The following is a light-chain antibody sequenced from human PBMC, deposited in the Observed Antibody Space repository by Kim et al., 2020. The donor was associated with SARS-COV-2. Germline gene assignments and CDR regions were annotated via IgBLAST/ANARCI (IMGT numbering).Light chain of an antibody. CDR2: QDS. J-gene: IGLJ3*02. Sequence: SYELTQPPSVSVSPGQTASITCSGDKLGDKYACWYQQKPGQSPVLVIYQDSTRPSGIPERFSGSNSGNTATLTISGTQAMDEADYYCQAWDSSTAVFGGGNQLTVL. CDR3: QAWDSSTAV. V-gene: IGLV3-1*01. CDR1: KLGDKY.